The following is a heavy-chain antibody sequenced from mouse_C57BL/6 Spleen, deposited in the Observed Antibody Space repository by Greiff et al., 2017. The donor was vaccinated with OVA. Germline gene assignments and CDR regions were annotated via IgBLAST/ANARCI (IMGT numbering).Heavy chain of an antibody. CDR1: GYAFSSYW. CDR3: AREGSHYYGSSYDYAMDY. V-gene: IGHV1-80*01. CDR2: IYPGDGDT. J-gene: IGHJ4*01. Sequence: QVQLQQSGAELVKPGASVKISCKASGYAFSSYWMNWVKQRPGKGLEWFGQIYPGDGDTNYNGKFKGKATLNADKSSSTAYMQLSSLTSEDSAVYFCAREGSHYYGSSYDYAMDYWGQGTSVTVSS. D-gene: IGHD1-1*01.